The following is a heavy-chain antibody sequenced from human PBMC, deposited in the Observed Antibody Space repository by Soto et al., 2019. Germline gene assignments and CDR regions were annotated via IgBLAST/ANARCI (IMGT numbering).Heavy chain of an antibody. J-gene: IGHJ3*02. V-gene: IGHV1-3*01. CDR1: GYTFTSYA. CDR3: ARVRIAAAGNMLLISDSYAFDI. D-gene: IGHD6-13*01. Sequence: GASVKVSCKASGYTFTSYAMHWVRQAPGQRLEWMGWINAGNGNTKYSQKFQGRVTITRDTSASTAHMELSSLRSEDTAVYYCARVRIAAAGNMLLISDSYAFDIWGQGTMVTVSS. CDR2: INAGNGNT.